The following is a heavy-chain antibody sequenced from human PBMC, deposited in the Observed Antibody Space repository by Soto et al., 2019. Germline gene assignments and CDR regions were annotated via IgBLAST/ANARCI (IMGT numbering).Heavy chain of an antibody. D-gene: IGHD1-1*01. CDR2: IYYSGST. Sequence: PSETLCLTCTVSGGSXSSYYWSWIRQPPGKGLEWIGYIYYSGSTNYNPSLKSRVTISVDTSKNQFSLKLSSVTAADTAVYYCARAVHPGNSVNWFDPWGQGTLVTVSS. J-gene: IGHJ5*02. V-gene: IGHV4-59*01. CDR3: ARAVHPGNSVNWFDP. CDR1: GGSXSSYY.